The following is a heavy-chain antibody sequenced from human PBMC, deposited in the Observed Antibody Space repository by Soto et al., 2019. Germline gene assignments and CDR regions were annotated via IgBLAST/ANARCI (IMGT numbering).Heavy chain of an antibody. J-gene: IGHJ5*02. CDR3: ARVGEYDILTRWFDP. V-gene: IGHV4-59*01. D-gene: IGHD3-9*01. CDR2: IYYSGST. Sequence: QVQLQESGPGLVKPSETLSLTCTVSGGSISSYYWSWIRQPPGKGLEWIGYIYYSGSTNYNPSLKSRVTFTVDTAKNQFSLKLSSVTAADTAVYYCARVGEYDILTRWFDPWGQGTLVTVSS. CDR1: GGSISSYY.